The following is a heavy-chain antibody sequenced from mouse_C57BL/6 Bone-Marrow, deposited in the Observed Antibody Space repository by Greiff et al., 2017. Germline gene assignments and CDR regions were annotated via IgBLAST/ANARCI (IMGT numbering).Heavy chain of an antibody. Sequence: VKLMESGAELVKPGASVKMSCKASGYTFTTYPIEWMKQNHGKSLEWIGNFHPYNDDTKYNEKFKGKATLTVEKSSSTIYLELSRLTSDDSAVYYCATYSNYGYFDVWGTGTTVTGSS. D-gene: IGHD2-5*01. V-gene: IGHV1-47*01. CDR2: FHPYNDDT. J-gene: IGHJ1*03. CDR3: ATYSNYGYFDV. CDR1: GYTFTTYP.